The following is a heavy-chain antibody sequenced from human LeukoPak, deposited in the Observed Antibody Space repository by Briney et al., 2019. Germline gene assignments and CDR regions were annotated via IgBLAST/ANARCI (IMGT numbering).Heavy chain of an antibody. Sequence: GALRLSCAASGFTFSNYWMSWVRQAPGKGLEWVANIRQGGSEKYYVDSVKGRFTISRDNAKNSLYLQMNSLRAEDTALYYCARDTSSTSYDYWGQGTLVTVSS. CDR3: ARDTSSTSYDY. V-gene: IGHV3-7*01. D-gene: IGHD2-2*01. CDR2: IRQGGSEK. J-gene: IGHJ4*02. CDR1: GFTFSNYW.